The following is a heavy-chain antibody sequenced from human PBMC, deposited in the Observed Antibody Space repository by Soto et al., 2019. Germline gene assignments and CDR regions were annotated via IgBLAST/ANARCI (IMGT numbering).Heavy chain of an antibody. CDR2: INSDGSST. D-gene: IGHD4-4*01. Sequence: GXTFIICWLHWFXPDPGRMLVWFSRINSDGSSTSYADSVKGRFTISRDNAKNTLYLQMNSPRAEDTAVYYCPREPIHAYSRGGEPSSRGYRMDVRGQGSTVTVSS. J-gene: IGHJ6*02. V-gene: IGHV3-74*01. CDR1: GXTFIICW. CDR3: PREPIHAYSRGGEPSSRGYRMDV.